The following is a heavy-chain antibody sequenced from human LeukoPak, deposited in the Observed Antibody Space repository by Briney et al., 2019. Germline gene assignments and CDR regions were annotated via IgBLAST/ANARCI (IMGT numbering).Heavy chain of an antibody. J-gene: IGHJ4*02. D-gene: IGHD6-13*01. Sequence: GGSLRLSCAASGFIFSSFGMHWVRQAPGKVLERVAFIRYDGSNKYYADSVKGRFTISRDNSKNTLYLQMNSLRAEDTAVYYCAKDPTFTYSSSWYENPSYFDYWGQGTLVTVSS. V-gene: IGHV3-30*02. CDR2: IRYDGSNK. CDR3: AKDPTFTYSSSWYENPSYFDY. CDR1: GFIFSSFG.